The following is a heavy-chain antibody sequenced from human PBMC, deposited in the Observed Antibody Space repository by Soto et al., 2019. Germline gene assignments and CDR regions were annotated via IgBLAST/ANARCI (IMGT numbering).Heavy chain of an antibody. D-gene: IGHD2-15*01. CDR2: TYYRSKWYN. V-gene: IGHV6-1*01. J-gene: IGHJ6*02. Sequence: KQSQTLSLTCAISGDSVSSNSAAWNWIRQSPSRGLEWLGRTYYRSKWYNDYAVSVKSRITINPDTSKNQFSLQLNSVTPEDTAVYYCARDVRNCSGGSCYYYYYYGMDVWGQGTTVTVSS. CDR3: ARDVRNCSGGSCYYYYYYGMDV. CDR1: GDSVSSNSAA.